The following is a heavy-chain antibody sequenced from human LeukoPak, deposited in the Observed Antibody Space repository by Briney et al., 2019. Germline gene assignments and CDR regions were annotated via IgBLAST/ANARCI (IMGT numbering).Heavy chain of an antibody. CDR1: GGSFSGYY. Sequence: SETLSLTCAVYGGSFSGYYWSWIRQPPGKGLEWIGEINHSGSTNYNPSLKSRVTISVDTSKNQFSLKLSSVTAADTAVYYCARGVYYYGSGSYYNVHHDYWGQGTLVTVSS. V-gene: IGHV4-34*01. CDR3: ARGVYYYGSGSYYNVHHDY. CDR2: INHSGST. J-gene: IGHJ4*02. D-gene: IGHD3-10*01.